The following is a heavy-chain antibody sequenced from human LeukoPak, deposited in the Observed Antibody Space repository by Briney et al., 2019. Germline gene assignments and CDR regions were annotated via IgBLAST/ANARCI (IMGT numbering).Heavy chain of an antibody. CDR3: ARGRLPPTFFGVDLDY. D-gene: IGHD3-3*01. Sequence: AVKVSCKASGRTFSSYAISWVRQAPGQGLEWMGGIIPIFGTSNSAQKCQGRVTTTADESTSTSYMELSSRRSEDTAVYYCARGRLPPTFFGVDLDYWGQGTLVTVSS. V-gene: IGHV1-69*13. CDR1: GRTFSSYA. CDR2: IIPIFGTS. J-gene: IGHJ4*02.